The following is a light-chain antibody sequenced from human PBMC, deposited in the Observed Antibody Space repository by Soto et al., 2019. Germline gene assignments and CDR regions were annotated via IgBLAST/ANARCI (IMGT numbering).Light chain of an antibody. CDR1: SSDVGAYNY. CDR3: SSHAGINNVV. J-gene: IGLJ3*02. V-gene: IGLV2-8*01. Sequence: QSALTQPASVSGSPGQPITISCTGTSSDVGAYNYVSWYQLHPGKAPKLMIYEVNNRPSGVPDRFSGSKSGNTASLTVSGLQAEDEADYYCSSHAGINNVVFGGGTKLTVL. CDR2: EVN.